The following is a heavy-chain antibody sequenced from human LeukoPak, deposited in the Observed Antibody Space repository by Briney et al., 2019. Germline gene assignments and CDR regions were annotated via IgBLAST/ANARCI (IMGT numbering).Heavy chain of an antibody. V-gene: IGHV3-23*01. J-gene: IGHJ4*02. D-gene: IGHD5-24*01. Sequence: PGGSLRLSCAASGFTFSNYVASWVRQAPGKGLEWVSVISGNGVSTNYADSVKGRFTISRDNSENTVFLQMNSLRAEDTAIYYCATLKDKWLQSPGTDYWGQGTLVTVSS. CDR3: ATLKDKWLQSPGTDY. CDR2: ISGNGVST. CDR1: GFTFSNYV.